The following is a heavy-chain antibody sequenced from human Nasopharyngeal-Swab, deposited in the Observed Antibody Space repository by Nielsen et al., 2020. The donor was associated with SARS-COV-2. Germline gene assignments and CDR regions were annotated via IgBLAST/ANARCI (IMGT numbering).Heavy chain of an antibody. CDR2: INSDGSST. J-gene: IGHJ1*01. Sequence: GGSLRLSCVASGFTFSISFIHWVRRAPGKGLVWVSRINSDGSSTNYADSVKGRFTVSRDNAKNTAYLQIDSLAVEDTAMYYCVRGCGGDCHGIDRWGQGTLVTVSS. CDR3: VRGCGGDCHGIDR. CDR1: GFTFSISF. D-gene: IGHD2-21*02. V-gene: IGHV3-74*01.